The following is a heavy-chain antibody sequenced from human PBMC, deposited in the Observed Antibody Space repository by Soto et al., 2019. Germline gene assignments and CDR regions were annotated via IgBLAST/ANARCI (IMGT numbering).Heavy chain of an antibody. J-gene: IGHJ4*02. V-gene: IGHV3-21*06. CDR3: ARESEDLTSNFDY. CDR2: ISSTTNYI. CDR1: GFTFTRYS. Sequence: GALRLSCAASGFTFTRYSMNWVRQAPGKGLEWVSSISSTTNYIYYGDSMKGRFTISRDNAKNSLYLEMNSLRAEDTAVYYCARESEDLTSNFDYWGQGTLVTVSS.